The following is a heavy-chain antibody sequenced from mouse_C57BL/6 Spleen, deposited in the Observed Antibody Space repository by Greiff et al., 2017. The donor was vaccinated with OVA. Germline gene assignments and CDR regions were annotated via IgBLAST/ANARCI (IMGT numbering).Heavy chain of an antibody. J-gene: IGHJ1*03. CDR1: GFTFSSYG. CDR2: ISSGGSYT. D-gene: IGHD1-1*01. CDR3: ARSYGSSLFWYFDV. V-gene: IGHV5-6*01. Sequence: EVMLVESGGDLVKPGGSLKLSCAASGFTFSSYGMSWVRQTPDKRLEWVATISSGGSYTYYPDSVKGRFTISRDNAKNTLYLQMSSLKSEDTAMYYCARSYGSSLFWYFDVWGTGTTVTVSS.